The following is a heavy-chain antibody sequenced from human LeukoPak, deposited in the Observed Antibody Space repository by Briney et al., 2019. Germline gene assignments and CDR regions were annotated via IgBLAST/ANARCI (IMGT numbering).Heavy chain of an antibody. Sequence: GGSLRLSCTASGFTFNDAYLSWVRQAPGKALEWVGRIKSKSNDGTTDYGAPVKGRFTISRDDSKNTLYLQMNSLKIEDTAIYYCTTDGGYDSRWYNWWGQGTLVTVSS. CDR1: GFTFNDAY. J-gene: IGHJ4*02. CDR2: IKSKSNDGTT. D-gene: IGHD1-20*01. V-gene: IGHV3-15*01. CDR3: TTDGGYDSRWYNW.